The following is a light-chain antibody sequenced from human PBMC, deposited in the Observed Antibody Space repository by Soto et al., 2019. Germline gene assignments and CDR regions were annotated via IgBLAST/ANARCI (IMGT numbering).Light chain of an antibody. J-gene: IGKJ1*01. Sequence: EIVLTQSRASLSFSPWERCTLSGRASQSLSSNFLAWYQQKPGQPPRLLIYDSSTRATGFPDRFSGSGSGTDFTLTIIRLEPEDFAVYYCQQYDISPWTFGQGTKVDIK. V-gene: IGKV3-20*01. CDR1: QSLSSNF. CDR2: DSS. CDR3: QQYDISPWT.